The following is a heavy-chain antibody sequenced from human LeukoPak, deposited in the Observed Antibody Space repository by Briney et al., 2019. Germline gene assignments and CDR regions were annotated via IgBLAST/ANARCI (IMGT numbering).Heavy chain of an antibody. CDR1: GFTSGFTFNNAW. Sequence: GGSLRLSCTTSGFTSGFTFNNAWMSWVRQAPGKGLEWVGRIKSNIAGGATDHASPVKGRFIISRDDSKNTMYLQMNSLKTDDTAVYYCSETGGDGHWGQGTLVTVSS. CDR3: SETGGDGH. V-gene: IGHV3-15*01. D-gene: IGHD2-21*02. CDR2: IKSNIAGGAT. J-gene: IGHJ4*02.